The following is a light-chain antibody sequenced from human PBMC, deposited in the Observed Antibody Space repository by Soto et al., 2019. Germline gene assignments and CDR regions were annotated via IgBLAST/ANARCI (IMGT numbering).Light chain of an antibody. J-gene: IGKJ4*01. CDR2: DVF. CDR3: QQYYSYPLT. V-gene: IGKV1-5*01. Sequence: DIQMTQSPSTLSASVGDRVTITCRASQSFSTWLAWYQQKPGKAPKLLIYDVFSLASGVPSRFSGSGSGTDFTLTISSLQPDDFATYYCQQYYSYPLTFGRGTTVEIK. CDR1: QSFSTW.